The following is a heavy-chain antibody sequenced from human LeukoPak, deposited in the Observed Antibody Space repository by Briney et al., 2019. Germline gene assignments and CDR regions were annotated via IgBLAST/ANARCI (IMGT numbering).Heavy chain of an antibody. D-gene: IGHD2/OR15-2a*01. CDR1: GFVFSNHG. J-gene: IGHJ2*01. Sequence: GGSLRLSCAASGFVFSNHGLGWVRQAPGRGPEWVSGISFTGGTTYYADSVTGRFTVSRDDSKSTLYLEMRSLTVDDTAVYYCALQGSDARMTYWYFDLWGRGTLVTVSS. CDR2: ISFTGGTT. CDR3: ALQGSDARMTYWYFDL. V-gene: IGHV3-23*01.